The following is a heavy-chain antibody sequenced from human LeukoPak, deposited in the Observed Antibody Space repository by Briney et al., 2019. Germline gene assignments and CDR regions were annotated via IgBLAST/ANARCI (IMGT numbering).Heavy chain of an antibody. J-gene: IGHJ4*02. Sequence: GGSLRLSCAASGFTFSAYGMTWVRQAPGKGLEWVSVISGNGDVTYYADSVKGRFTISRDNSKNTLYLQMNSLRVEDTAVYYCAKIAETSGTYGQGFDYWGQGTLVTVSS. CDR3: AKIAETSGTYGQGFDY. D-gene: IGHD1-26*01. CDR1: GFTFSAYG. CDR2: ISGNGDVT. V-gene: IGHV3-23*01.